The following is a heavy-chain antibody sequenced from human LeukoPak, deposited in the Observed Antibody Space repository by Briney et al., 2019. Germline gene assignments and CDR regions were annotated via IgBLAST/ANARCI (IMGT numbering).Heavy chain of an antibody. CDR1: GFTFTSYA. Sequence: GGSLRLSCAASGFTFTSYAMSWVRQAPGKGLEWVSAISGSGGSTYYADSVKGRFTISRDNSKNTLYLQMNSLRAEDTAVYYCARRSGIAVAGAFDYWGQGTLVTVSS. D-gene: IGHD6-19*01. V-gene: IGHV3-23*01. CDR2: ISGSGGST. CDR3: ARRSGIAVAGAFDY. J-gene: IGHJ4*02.